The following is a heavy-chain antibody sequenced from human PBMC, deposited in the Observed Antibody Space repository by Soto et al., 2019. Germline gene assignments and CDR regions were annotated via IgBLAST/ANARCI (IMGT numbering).Heavy chain of an antibody. V-gene: IGHV3-30*03. CDR1: GFTFSSYG. Sequence: PGGSLRLSCAASGFTFSSYGMHWVRQAPGKGLEWVAVISYDGSNKYYADSVKGRFTISRDNSKNTLYLQMNSLRAEDTAVYYCATRPYDSSGYYYPTYPYYFDYWGQGTLDTVSS. CDR2: ISYDGSNK. D-gene: IGHD3-22*01. CDR3: ATRPYDSSGYYYPTYPYYFDY. J-gene: IGHJ4*02.